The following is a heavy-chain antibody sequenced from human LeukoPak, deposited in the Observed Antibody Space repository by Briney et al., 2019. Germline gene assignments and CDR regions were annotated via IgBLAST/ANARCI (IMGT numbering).Heavy chain of an antibody. CDR3: ARAWGEQWLVMVY. Sequence: PGGSLRLSCAASGFTVSSYGMHWVRQAPGKGLEWVAVIWYDGSNKYYADSVKGRFTISRDNSKNTLYLQMNSLRAEDTAVYYCARAWGEQWLVMVYWGQGTLVTVSS. V-gene: IGHV3-33*01. D-gene: IGHD6-19*01. CDR1: GFTVSSYG. CDR2: IWYDGSNK. J-gene: IGHJ4*02.